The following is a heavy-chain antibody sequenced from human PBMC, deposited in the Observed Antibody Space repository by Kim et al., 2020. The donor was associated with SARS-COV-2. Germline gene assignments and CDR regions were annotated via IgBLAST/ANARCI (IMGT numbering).Heavy chain of an antibody. Sequence: GGSLRLSCTASGFTFGDYAMSWFRPAPGKGLEWVGFIRSKAYGGTTEYAASVKGRFTISRDDSKSIAYLQMNSLKTEDTAVYYCVGAYYYGSGSYPRRDFDYWGQGTLVTVSS. CDR3: VGAYYYGSGSYPRRDFDY. D-gene: IGHD3-10*01. J-gene: IGHJ4*02. CDR1: GFTFGDYA. V-gene: IGHV3-49*03. CDR2: IRSKAYGGTT.